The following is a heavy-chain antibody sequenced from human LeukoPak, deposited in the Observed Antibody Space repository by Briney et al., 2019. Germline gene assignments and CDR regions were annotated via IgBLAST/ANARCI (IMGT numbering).Heavy chain of an antibody. CDR3: ARMAGRITLVRGVTGYDS. CDR2: IYYTGST. V-gene: IGHV4-39*07. J-gene: IGHJ5*02. CDR1: GGSISSGNYY. D-gene: IGHD3-10*01. Sequence: SETLSLTCSVSGGSISSGNYYWGWIRQPPGKGLEWIGSIYYTGSTYYNASLKSRVTISLDTSRNQFSLKLRSVTAADTAVFYCARMAGRITLVRGVTGYDSWGQGTLVTVSS.